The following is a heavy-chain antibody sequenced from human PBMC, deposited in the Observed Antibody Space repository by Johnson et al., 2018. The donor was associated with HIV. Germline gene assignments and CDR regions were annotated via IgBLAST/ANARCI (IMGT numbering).Heavy chain of an antibody. CDR2: IRYDGSNK. D-gene: IGHD6-19*01. V-gene: IGHV3-30*02. J-gene: IGHJ3*02. Sequence: VQLVESGGGVVQPGRSLRLSCAASGFTFSSYAMHWVRQAPGKGLEWVAVIRYDGSNKYYEDSVKGRFTISRDNSKNTLYLQMNSLRAEDTAVYYCAKDSHSSGWSAFDIWGQGTMVTVSS. CDR1: GFTFSSYA. CDR3: AKDSHSSGWSAFDI.